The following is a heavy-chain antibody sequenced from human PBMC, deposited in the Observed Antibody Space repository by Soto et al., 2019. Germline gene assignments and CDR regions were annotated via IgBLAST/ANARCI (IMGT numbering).Heavy chain of an antibody. V-gene: IGHV3-30*18. CDR3: AKAGVSASNSGCPQGR. D-gene: IGHD6-19*01. Sequence: GVSLRRSWAASGCTFSRYGLQWGRQAPGKGLEWVAAIANDGSTKYYADSWKGRFTISRDNSKDTLDLQMNSLRVEDTAVDYCAKAGVSASNSGCPQGRWRKRTLVTVSS. CDR2: IANDGSTK. CDR1: GCTFSRYG. J-gene: IGHJ4*02.